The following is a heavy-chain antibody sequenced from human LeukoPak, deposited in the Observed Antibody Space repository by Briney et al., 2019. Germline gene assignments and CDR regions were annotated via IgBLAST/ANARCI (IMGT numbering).Heavy chain of an antibody. Sequence: ASVKVSCKASVYTFTSYDINWVRQATGQGLEWVGWMNPNSGNTGYAQKFQGRVTMTRNTSISTAYMELSSLRSEATAVYYCARGRLDYYGSGSWDYWVQGTLVTVSS. CDR3: ARGRLDYYGSGSWDY. V-gene: IGHV1-8*01. J-gene: IGHJ4*02. D-gene: IGHD3-10*01. CDR2: MNPNSGNT. CDR1: VYTFTSYD.